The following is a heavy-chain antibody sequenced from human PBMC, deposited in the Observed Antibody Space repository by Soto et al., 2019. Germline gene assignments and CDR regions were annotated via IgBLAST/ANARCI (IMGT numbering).Heavy chain of an antibody. J-gene: IGHJ6*02. CDR1: GYTFTGNG. CDR2: ISPKSGNI. Sequence: GASVKVSCKTSGYTFTGNGISWVRQAPGQGLEWMGWISPKSGNIKYAQKLQGRVIMTTDTSTSTAYMELRSLRSDDTAVYYCVKDRDSNSWPSRDVWGPGTTVTVSS. CDR3: VKDRDSNSWPSRDV. D-gene: IGHD3-22*01. V-gene: IGHV1-18*01.